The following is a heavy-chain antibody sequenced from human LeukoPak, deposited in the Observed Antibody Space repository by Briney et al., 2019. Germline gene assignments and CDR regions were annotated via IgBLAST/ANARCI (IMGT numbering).Heavy chain of an antibody. J-gene: IGHJ4*02. CDR2: INPNSGGT. V-gene: IGHV1-2*06. CDR3: ASRLLGVVNDY. Sequence: ASVKVSCKASGYTFTGYYMHWVRQAPGRGLEWMGRINPNSGGTYYAQKFQGRVTMTRDTSISTAYMELSRLRSDDTAVYYCASRLLGVVNDYWGQGTLVTVSS. D-gene: IGHD3-3*01. CDR1: GYTFTGYY.